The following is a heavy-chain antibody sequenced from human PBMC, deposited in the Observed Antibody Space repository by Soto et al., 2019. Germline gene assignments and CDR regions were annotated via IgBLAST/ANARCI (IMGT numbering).Heavy chain of an antibody. CDR3: ARENYYYDSSGYFFDY. D-gene: IGHD3-22*01. J-gene: IGHJ4*02. V-gene: IGHV4-30-4*01. CDR1: GCSISSGDYY. Sequence: SETLSLTCTVSGCSISSGDYYWSWIRQPPGKGLEWIGYIYYSGSTYYNPSLKSRVTISVDTSKNQFSLKLSSVTAADTAVYYCARENYYYDSSGYFFDYWGQGTLVTVSS. CDR2: IYYSGST.